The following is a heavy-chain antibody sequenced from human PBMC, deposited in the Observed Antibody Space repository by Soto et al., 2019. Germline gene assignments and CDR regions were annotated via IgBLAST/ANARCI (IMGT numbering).Heavy chain of an antibody. CDR2: IYYSGST. Sequence: PSETLSLTCTVSGGSVSSGSYYWSWIRQPPGKGLEWIGYIYYSGSTNYNPSLKSRVTISVDTSKNQFSLKLSSVTAADTAVYYCARDETRHYYDSSGYYYEWVGRNYWGQGTLVTVSS. CDR1: GGSVSSGSYY. J-gene: IGHJ4*02. CDR3: ARDETRHYYDSSGYYYEWVGRNY. V-gene: IGHV4-61*01. D-gene: IGHD3-22*01.